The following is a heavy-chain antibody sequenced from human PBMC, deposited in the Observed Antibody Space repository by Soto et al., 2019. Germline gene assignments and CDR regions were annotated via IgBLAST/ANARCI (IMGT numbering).Heavy chain of an antibody. CDR3: ARDYYDSSGYYYAFDI. J-gene: IGHJ3*02. CDR2: ISSSSSYI. CDR1: GFTFSSYS. Sequence: EVQLVESGGGLVKPGGSLRLSCAASGFTFSSYSMNWVRQAPGKGLEWVSSISSSSSYIYYADSVKGRFTISRDNAKNSLYLQMSSLRAEDTAVYYCARDYYDSSGYYYAFDIWGQGTMVTVSS. V-gene: IGHV3-21*01. D-gene: IGHD3-22*01.